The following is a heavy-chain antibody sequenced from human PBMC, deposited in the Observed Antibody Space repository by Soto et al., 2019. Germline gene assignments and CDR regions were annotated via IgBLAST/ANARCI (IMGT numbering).Heavy chain of an antibody. D-gene: IGHD3-10*01. CDR3: AKAYGSGSYKDNWFDP. CDR1: GFTFSSYW. J-gene: IGHJ5*02. CDR2: ISGSGGST. V-gene: IGHV3-23*01. Sequence: GGSLRLSCAASGFTFSSYWMHWVRQAPGKGLEWVSAISGSGGSTYYADSVKGRFTISRDNSKNTLYLQMNSLRAEDTAVYYCAKAYGSGSYKDNWFDPWGQGTLVTVSS.